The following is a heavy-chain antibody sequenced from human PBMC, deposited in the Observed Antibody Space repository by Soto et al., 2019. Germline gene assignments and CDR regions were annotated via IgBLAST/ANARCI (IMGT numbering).Heavy chain of an antibody. J-gene: IGHJ2*01. Sequence: QVQLQESGPGLVKPSETLSLTCFVSGGSVRNGNYYWTWIRQPPGKGLEWIGHIYYSGFTNYNPSIASRLTMSVTTSKNQFSLNLKSVTSADTAVYYCARVQNGGGTFYVWFSDLWGRGILVTVSS. V-gene: IGHV4-61*01. CDR3: ARVQNGGGTFYVWFSDL. D-gene: IGHD3-16*01. CDR1: GGSVRNGNYY. CDR2: IYYSGFT.